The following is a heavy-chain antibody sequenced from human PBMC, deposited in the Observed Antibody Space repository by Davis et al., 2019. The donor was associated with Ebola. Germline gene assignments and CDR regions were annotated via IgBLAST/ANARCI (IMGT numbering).Heavy chain of an antibody. CDR2: IYYSGST. J-gene: IGHJ5*02. V-gene: IGHV4-30-4*08. CDR3: ARLPESWFDP. Sequence: PSETLSLTCAVYGGSFSGYYWSWIRQHPGKGLEWIGYIYYSGSTYYNPSLKSRVTISVDTSKNQFSLKLSSVTAADTAVYYCARLPESWFDPWGQGTLVTVSS. CDR1: GGSFSGYY.